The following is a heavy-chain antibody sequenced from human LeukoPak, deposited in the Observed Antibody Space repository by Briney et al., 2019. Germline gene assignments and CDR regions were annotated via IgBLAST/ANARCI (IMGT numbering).Heavy chain of an antibody. J-gene: IGHJ4*02. CDR2: ISYDGSNK. D-gene: IGHD3-3*01. Sequence: GGSLRLSCVASGFTFSTYTMNWVRQAPGRGLEWVAVISYDGSNKYYADSVKGRFTISRDNSKNTLYLQMNSLRAEDTAVYYCAKGSYDFWSGYSYPPFDYWGQGTLVTVSS. V-gene: IGHV3-30-3*01. CDR1: GFTFSTYT. CDR3: AKGSYDFWSGYSYPPFDY.